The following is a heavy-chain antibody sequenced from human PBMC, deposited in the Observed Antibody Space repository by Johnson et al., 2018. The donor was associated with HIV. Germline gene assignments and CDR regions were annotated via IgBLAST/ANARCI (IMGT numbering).Heavy chain of an antibody. J-gene: IGHJ3*02. CDR1: GFIIDEYD. V-gene: IGHV3-20*04. CDR2: INWKGNNT. CDR3: ARDEGYYNFWSGPGAFDI. Sequence: VQLVESGGGVVRPGGSLRLSCTASGFIIDEYDMSWVRQAPGKGLEWVSGINWKGNNTGYADFVKGRFTIPRDSAKNSLYLQMNSLRGEDTALYYCARDEGYYNFWSGPGAFDIWGQGTMVTVSS. D-gene: IGHD3-3*01.